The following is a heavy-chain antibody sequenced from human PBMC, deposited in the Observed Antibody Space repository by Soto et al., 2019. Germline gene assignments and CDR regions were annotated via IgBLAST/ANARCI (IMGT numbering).Heavy chain of an antibody. CDR2: INAGNGNT. CDR3: AGGFPLWFDP. CDR1: GYTFTNYA. D-gene: IGHD3-16*02. V-gene: IGHV1-3*05. J-gene: IGHJ5*02. Sequence: QVQLVQSGAEEKKPGASVKVSCKASGYTFTNYAMHWVRQAPGQRLEWMGWINAGNGNTKYSQKFQGRVTITRDTSASKAYMELSSLRSEATAVYYCAGGFPLWFDPWGQGTLVTVSS.